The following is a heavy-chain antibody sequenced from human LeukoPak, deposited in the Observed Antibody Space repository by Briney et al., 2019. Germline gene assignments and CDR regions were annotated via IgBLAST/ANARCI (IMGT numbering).Heavy chain of an antibody. J-gene: IGHJ6*03. CDR1: GGSFSDYY. D-gene: IGHD3-16*02. CDR2: INHSGST. V-gene: IGHV4-34*01. Sequence: SETLSLTCAVYGGSFSDYYWSWIRQPPGKGLEWIGEINHSGSTNYNPSLKSRVTISVDTSKNQFSLKLSSVTAADTAVYYCARHRPYRNYYYYYYMDVWGKGTTVTVSS. CDR3: ARHRPYRNYYYYYYMDV.